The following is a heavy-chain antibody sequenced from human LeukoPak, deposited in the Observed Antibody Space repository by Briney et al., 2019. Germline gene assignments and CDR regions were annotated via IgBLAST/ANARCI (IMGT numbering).Heavy chain of an antibody. D-gene: IGHD5-24*01. CDR3: ARDPRGGDGYNSYYFAD. Sequence: EASVKFSCKASGYTFTGYYMHWVRQAPGQGLEWMGWINPNSGGTNYAQTHQGRVTVTRDTSISTAYMELSRLRSGDTAVYYCARDPRGGDGYNSYYFADCGQGSPLTVSS. V-gene: IGHV1-2*02. CDR2: INPNSGGT. CDR1: GYTFTGYY. J-gene: IGHJ4*01.